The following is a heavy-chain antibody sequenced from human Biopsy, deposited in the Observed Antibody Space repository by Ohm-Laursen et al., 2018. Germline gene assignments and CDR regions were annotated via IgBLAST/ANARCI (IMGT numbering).Heavy chain of an antibody. CDR2: INQSGST. Sequence: SDTLSLTCAVNGESSSGYFWNWIRQPPGKGLEWIGEINQSGSTKYNPSLKRRATLSADSSNSQFSLRLTSVPAADTAIYYCARGSGYFKLDVWGQGTTVTVSS. J-gene: IGHJ6*02. CDR1: GESSSGYF. CDR3: ARGSGYFKLDV. D-gene: IGHD5-12*01. V-gene: IGHV4-34*01.